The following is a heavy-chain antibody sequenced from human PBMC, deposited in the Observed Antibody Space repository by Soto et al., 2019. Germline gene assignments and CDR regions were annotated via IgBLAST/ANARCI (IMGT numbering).Heavy chain of an antibody. D-gene: IGHD6-13*01. V-gene: IGHV3-33*01. CDR3: ARDETYSSSGYLEGPWFDP. J-gene: IGHJ5*02. CDR1: GFTFSSYG. CDR2: IWYDGSNK. Sequence: QVQLVESGGGVVQPGRSLRLSCAASGFTFSSYGMHWVRQAPGKGLEWVAVIWYDGSNKYYADSVKGRFTISRDNSKNTLYLQMNSLRAEDTAVYYGARDETYSSSGYLEGPWFDPWGQGTLVTVSS.